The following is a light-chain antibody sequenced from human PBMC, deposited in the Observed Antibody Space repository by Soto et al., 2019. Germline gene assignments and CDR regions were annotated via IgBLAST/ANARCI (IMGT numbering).Light chain of an antibody. V-gene: IGLV1-40*01. CDR1: SSNIGAGYD. CDR3: QSYDSSLSGRV. J-gene: IGLJ1*01. CDR2: GNS. Sequence: QSVLTQPPSVSGVPGQRVTISCTGSSSNIGAGYDVHWYQQLPGTAPKLLISGNSNRPSGVPDRFSGSKSGTSASLAITGLQAEDEADYYCQSYDSSLSGRVFGTGTKLTVL.